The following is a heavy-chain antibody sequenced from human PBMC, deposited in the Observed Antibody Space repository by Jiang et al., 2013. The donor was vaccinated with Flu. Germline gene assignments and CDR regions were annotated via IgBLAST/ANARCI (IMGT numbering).Heavy chain of an antibody. CDR2: TYYRSKWFT. Sequence: QTLSLTCAISGDSVSTNSGAWDWVRQSPSRGLEWLGRTYYRSKWFTDYADSVKGRITIYPDTSSNHFSLDLTSVSPDDAAVYFCAKAVDETNLAGFDYWGQGSLVTVSS. CDR1: GDSVSTNSGA. J-gene: IGHJ4*02. CDR3: AKAVDETNLAGFDY. V-gene: IGHV6-1*01. D-gene: IGHD2-8*01.